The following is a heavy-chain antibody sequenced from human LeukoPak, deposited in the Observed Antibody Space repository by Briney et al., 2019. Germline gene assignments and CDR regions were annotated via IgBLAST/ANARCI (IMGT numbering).Heavy chain of an antibody. D-gene: IGHD2/OR15-2a*01. CDR3: ARSGLSRFGF. CDR1: GFTFSSYN. CDR2: ISSSSSQI. J-gene: IGHJ4*02. Sequence: GGSLRLSCAVSGFTFSSYNINWVRQAPGKGLEWVSFISSSSSQIYYADSVKGRFTISRDNSRNTLYLQMNSLRAEDTAVYYCARSGLSRFGFWGQGTLVTVSS. V-gene: IGHV3-21*04.